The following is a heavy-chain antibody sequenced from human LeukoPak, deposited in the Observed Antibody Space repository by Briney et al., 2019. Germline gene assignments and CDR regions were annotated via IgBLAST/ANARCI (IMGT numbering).Heavy chain of an antibody. CDR3: ARGITPPDY. Sequence: PGGSLRLSCAASGFTFSSYAMSWIRQPPGKGLEWIGHIYYSGGTNYNPSLRSRVTISVDTSKNQFSLKLSSVTAADTAVYYCARGITPPDYWGQGTLVTVSS. CDR1: GFTFSSYA. CDR2: IYYSGGT. J-gene: IGHJ4*02. V-gene: IGHV4-59*01.